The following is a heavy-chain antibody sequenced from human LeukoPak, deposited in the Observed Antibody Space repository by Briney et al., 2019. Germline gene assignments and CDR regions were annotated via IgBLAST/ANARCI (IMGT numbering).Heavy chain of an antibody. CDR3: ARDPGYSSGWPGIFDY. Sequence: PGRSLRLSCAASGFTFSSYAMHWVRQAPGKGLEWVAVIPYDGSNKYYADSVKGRFTISRDNSKNTLYLQMNSLRAEDTAVYYCARDPGYSSGWPGIFDYWGQGTLVTVSS. CDR1: GFTFSSYA. J-gene: IGHJ4*02. CDR2: IPYDGSNK. V-gene: IGHV3-30*01. D-gene: IGHD6-19*01.